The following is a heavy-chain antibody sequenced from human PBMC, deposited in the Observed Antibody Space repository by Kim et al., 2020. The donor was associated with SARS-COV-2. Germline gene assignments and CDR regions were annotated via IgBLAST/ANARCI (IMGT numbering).Heavy chain of an antibody. D-gene: IGHD3-3*01. J-gene: IGHJ4*02. CDR3: AKGPTAYYDFWSGYYTPYFDY. Sequence: SETLSLTCTVSGGSISSSSYYWGWIRQPPGKGLEWIGSIYYSGSTYYNPSLKSRVTISVDTSKNQFSLKLSSVTAADTAVYYCAKGPTAYYDFWSGYYTPYFDYWGQGTLVTVSS. V-gene: IGHV4-39*01. CDR2: IYYSGST. CDR1: GGSISSSSYY.